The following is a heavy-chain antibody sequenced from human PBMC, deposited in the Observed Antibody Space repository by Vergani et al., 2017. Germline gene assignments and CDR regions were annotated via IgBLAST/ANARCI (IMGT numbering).Heavy chain of an antibody. Sequence: QLQLQESGPGLVKPSATLSLTCSVSGASIRSSNYYWGWIRQPPGKGMEWIASIYYSGSTYYNPSLKSRVTISVDTSTNQFSLKLGSVTAADTAVYFCARHSTVEWLVKLGWINPWGQGILVTVSS. D-gene: IGHD6-19*01. CDR2: IYYSGST. CDR3: ARHSTVEWLVKLGWINP. J-gene: IGHJ5*02. V-gene: IGHV4-39*01. CDR1: GASIRSSNYY.